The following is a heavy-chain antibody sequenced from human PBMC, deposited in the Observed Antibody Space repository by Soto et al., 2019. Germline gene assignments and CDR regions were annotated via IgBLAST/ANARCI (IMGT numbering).Heavy chain of an antibody. CDR2: IIPIFGTA. CDR3: ARVDWGAAAGNY. V-gene: IGHV1-69*12. J-gene: IGHJ4*02. Sequence: QVQLVQSGAEVKKPGSSVKVSCKASGGTFSSYAISWVRQAPGQGLEWMGGIIPIFGTANYAQKFQGRVXIXAVXSTSTAYMELSSLRSEDTAVYYCARVDWGAAAGNYWGQGTLVTVSS. CDR1: GGTFSSYA. D-gene: IGHD6-13*01.